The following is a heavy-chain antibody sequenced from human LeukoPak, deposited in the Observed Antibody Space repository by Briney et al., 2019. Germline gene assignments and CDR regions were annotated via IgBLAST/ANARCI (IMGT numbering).Heavy chain of an antibody. V-gene: IGHV3-23*01. J-gene: IGHJ4*02. CDR2: ISNTGGST. D-gene: IGHD2-2*01. CDR3: AKGSSTSCYVAIDY. CDR1: GFTFRNYA. Sequence: GGSLRLSCAASGFTFRNYAMSRVRQAPGKGLEWVSVISNTGGSTYYADSVKGRFTISRDDSRNTLYLQMNSLRADDTAVYYCAKGSSTSCYVAIDYWGQGTLLTVSS.